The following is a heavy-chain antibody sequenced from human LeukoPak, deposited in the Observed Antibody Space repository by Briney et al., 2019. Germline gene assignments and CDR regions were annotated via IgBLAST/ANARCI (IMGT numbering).Heavy chain of an antibody. CDR2: IKQDGSEK. CDR1: GFTFSTYW. Sequence: PGGTLRLSCAASGFTFSTYWMSWVRQAPGKGLEWVANIKQDGSEKYYVDSVKGRFTISRDNAKNSLYLQMNSLRAEDTAVYYCARDRRSGGNYGFLGGQGTLVTVSS. J-gene: IGHJ4*02. CDR3: ARDRRSGGNYGFL. V-gene: IGHV3-7*01. D-gene: IGHD3-10*01.